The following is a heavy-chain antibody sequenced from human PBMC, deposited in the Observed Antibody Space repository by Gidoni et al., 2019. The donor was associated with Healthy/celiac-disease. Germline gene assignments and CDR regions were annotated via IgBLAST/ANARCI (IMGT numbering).Heavy chain of an antibody. CDR2: ISGSGGST. Sequence: EVQLLESGGGLVQPGGSLRLSCAASGSTFSSYAMCWVRQAPGKGLEWVSAISGSGGSTYYADSVKGRFTISRDNSKNTLYLQMNSLRAEDTAVYYCAKDGAARQLGYYYYGMDVWGQGTTVTVSS. V-gene: IGHV3-23*01. CDR3: AKDGAARQLGYYYYGMDV. J-gene: IGHJ6*02. D-gene: IGHD6-6*01. CDR1: GSTFSSYA.